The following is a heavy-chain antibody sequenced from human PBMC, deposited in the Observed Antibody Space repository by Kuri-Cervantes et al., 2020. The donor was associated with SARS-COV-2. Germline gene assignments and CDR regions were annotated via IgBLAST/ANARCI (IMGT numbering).Heavy chain of an antibody. J-gene: IGHJ4*02. CDR3: AREEGEELGEAFDY. D-gene: IGHD7-27*01. Sequence: GESLKISCAASGFTFSGYSMNWIRQAPGKGLEWVASIDSSSYYIYHADSVKGRLTISRDNAKTSLYLQMNSLKPEDTAVYYCAREEGEELGEAFDYWGQGALVTVSS. CDR2: IDSSSYYI. V-gene: IGHV3-21*01. CDR1: GFTFSGYS.